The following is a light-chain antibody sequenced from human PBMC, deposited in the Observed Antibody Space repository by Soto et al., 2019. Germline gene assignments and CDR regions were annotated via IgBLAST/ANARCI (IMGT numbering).Light chain of an antibody. V-gene: IGLV2-14*01. J-gene: IGLJ1*01. Sequence: QSALTQPASVSGSPGQSITISCTGTSSDVGAYNFVSWYQQYPGKAPKVIIFEVRKRPSGVSNRFSGSKSGDTASLTISGLQAEDGADYYCSSYRSSTTFVFGTGTNVTVL. CDR2: EVR. CDR3: SSYRSSTTFV. CDR1: SSDVGAYNF.